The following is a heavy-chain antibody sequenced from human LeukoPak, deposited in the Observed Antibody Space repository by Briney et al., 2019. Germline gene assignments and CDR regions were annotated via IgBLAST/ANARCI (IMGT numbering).Heavy chain of an antibody. V-gene: IGHV1-69*05. CDR2: IIPIFGTA. J-gene: IGHJ4*02. Sequence: ASVKVSCKASGGTFSSYAISWVRQAPGQGLEWMGGIIPIFGTANYAQKFQGRVTITTDESTSTAYMELSSLRSEDTAVYYCARSQYSGSYFYYFDYWGQGTLVTVSS. CDR1: GGTFSSYA. D-gene: IGHD1-26*01. CDR3: ARSQYSGSYFYYFDY.